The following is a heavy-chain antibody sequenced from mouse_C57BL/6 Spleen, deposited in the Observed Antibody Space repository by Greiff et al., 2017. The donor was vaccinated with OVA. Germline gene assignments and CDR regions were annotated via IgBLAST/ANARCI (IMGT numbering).Heavy chain of an antibody. J-gene: IGHJ2*01. D-gene: IGHD1-1*01. V-gene: IGHV5-9*01. CDR2: ISGGGGNT. Sequence: EVQGVESGGGLVKPGGSLKLSCAASGFTFSSYTMSWVRQTPEKRLEWVATISGGGGNTYYPDSVKGRFTISRDNAKNTLYLQMSSLRSEDTALYYCARPLLRYYYFDYWGQGTTLTVSS. CDR3: ARPLLRYYYFDY. CDR1: GFTFSSYT.